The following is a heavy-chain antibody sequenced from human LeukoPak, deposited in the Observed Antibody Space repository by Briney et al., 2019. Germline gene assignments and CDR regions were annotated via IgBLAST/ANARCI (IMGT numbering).Heavy chain of an antibody. CDR1: GFTFSTYG. V-gene: IGHV3-33*01. J-gene: IGHJ4*02. CDR3: VRDANYYFDF. Sequence: GGSLRLSCAVSGFTFSTYGMHWVGQAPGKGLEWVAIIWNDGSSQYYGDSVKGRFTISRDNSNNTLFLHMNNLRVEDTAVYYCVRDANYYFDFWGQGTLVTVSS. CDR2: IWNDGSSQ. D-gene: IGHD1-7*01.